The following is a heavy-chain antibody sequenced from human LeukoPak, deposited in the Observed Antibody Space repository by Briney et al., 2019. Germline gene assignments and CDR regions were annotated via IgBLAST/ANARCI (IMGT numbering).Heavy chain of an antibody. Sequence: PGGSLRLSCAASGFTVSSNYMSWVCQAPGKGLEWVSVIYSGGSTYYADSVKGRFTISRDNSKNTLYLQMNSLRAEDTAVYYCATTDYYGSGSYYNYTDYWGQGTLVTVSS. J-gene: IGHJ4*02. D-gene: IGHD3-10*01. CDR3: ATTDYYGSGSYYNYTDY. V-gene: IGHV3-66*01. CDR1: GFTVSSNY. CDR2: IYSGGST.